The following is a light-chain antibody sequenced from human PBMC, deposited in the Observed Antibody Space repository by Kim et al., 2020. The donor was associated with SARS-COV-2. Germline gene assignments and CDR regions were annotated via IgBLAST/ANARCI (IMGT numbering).Light chain of an antibody. Sequence: DIQMTQSPSSLSASVGDRVTITCRASQGISNYLAWYQQKPGKVPKLPIYAASTLQSGVPSRFSGSGSGTDFTLTISSLQPEDVATYYCQKYNSAPSITFGQGTRLEIK. J-gene: IGKJ5*01. V-gene: IGKV1-27*01. CDR3: QKYNSAPSIT. CDR1: QGISNY. CDR2: AAS.